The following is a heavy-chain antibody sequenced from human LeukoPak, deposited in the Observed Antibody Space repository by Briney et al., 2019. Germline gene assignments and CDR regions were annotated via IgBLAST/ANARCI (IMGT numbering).Heavy chain of an antibody. J-gene: IGHJ4*02. D-gene: IGHD3-10*01. V-gene: IGHV3-64D*06. CDR3: VKFGGMDY. CDR2: VSSNGGYT. CDR1: GFTFSTYA. Sequence: PGGSLRLSCSASGFTFSTYAMHWVRQAPGKGLEYLSAVSSNGGYTYYADSVKGRFTISRDNSKNTLYLQMSSLRAKDTAVYYCVKFGGMDYWGQGTLVTVSS.